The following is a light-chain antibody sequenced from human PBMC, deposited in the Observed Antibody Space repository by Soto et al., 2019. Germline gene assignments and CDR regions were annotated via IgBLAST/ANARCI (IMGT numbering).Light chain of an antibody. V-gene: IGKV1-39*01. CDR1: QSISSY. Sequence: DIQMTQSPSSLSASVGDRVTITCRASQSISSYLHWYQHKPGKAPKLLIYAASNLQSGVPSRFGGSGSGTDFSLTISSLQPEDFATYYCQQSYSLLPTFGQGTKVDNK. CDR3: QQSYSLLPT. CDR2: AAS. J-gene: IGKJ1*01.